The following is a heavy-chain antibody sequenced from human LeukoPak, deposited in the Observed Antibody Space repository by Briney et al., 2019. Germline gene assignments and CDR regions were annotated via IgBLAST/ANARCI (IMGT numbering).Heavy chain of an antibody. CDR3: ARHTLAVAGGEADFDY. D-gene: IGHD6-19*01. V-gene: IGHV5-10-1*01. CDR2: IDPSDAYT. J-gene: IGHJ4*02. CDR1: GYSFTSYW. Sequence: GESLRISCKGSGYSFTSYWISWVRQMPGKGREWMGRIDPSDAYTNYSPSFQGHVTISADKSISTAYLQWSSLKASDTAMYYCARHTLAVAGGEADFDYWGQGTLVTVSS.